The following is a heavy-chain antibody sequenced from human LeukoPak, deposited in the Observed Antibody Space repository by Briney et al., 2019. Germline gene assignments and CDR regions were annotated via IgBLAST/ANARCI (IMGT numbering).Heavy chain of an antibody. V-gene: IGHV3-23*01. CDR2: ISGSGGST. J-gene: IGHJ6*02. CDR1: GFTFSSYA. D-gene: IGHD2-2*01. Sequence: GGSLRLSCAASGFTFSSYAMSWVRQAPGKGLEWVSAISGSGGSTYYADSVKGRFTISRDNSKNTLYLQMNSLRAEDTAVYYCARDHLVPAAPTIYYYYGMDVWGQGTTVTVSS. CDR3: ARDHLVPAAPTIYYYYGMDV.